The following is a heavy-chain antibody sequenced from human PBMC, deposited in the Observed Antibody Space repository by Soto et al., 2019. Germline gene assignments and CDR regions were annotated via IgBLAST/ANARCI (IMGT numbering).Heavy chain of an antibody. CDR3: AGSFKYGSGTFDALDV. CDR2: IIPIFGTA. J-gene: IGHJ3*01. V-gene: IGHV1-69*01. D-gene: IGHD3-10*01. Sequence: QVLLVQSGTEVKKPGSSVKVSCQASGGTSSDYALTWVRQAPGQGLEWMGGIIPIFGTANYAQRFQGRVSNTADESSSTAYMELSSLKSEDTAVYYCAGSFKYGSGTFDALDVWGHGTMVMVSS. CDR1: GGTSSDYA.